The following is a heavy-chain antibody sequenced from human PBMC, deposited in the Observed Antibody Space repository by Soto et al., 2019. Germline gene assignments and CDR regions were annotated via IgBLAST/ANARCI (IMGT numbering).Heavy chain of an antibody. D-gene: IGHD3-10*01. CDR2: IIPIFGTA. CDR1: GGTFSSYA. V-gene: IGHV1-69*01. J-gene: IGHJ6*02. Sequence: QVQLVQSGAEVKKPGSSVKVPCKASGGTFSSYAISWVRQAPGQGLEWMGGIIPIFGTANYAQKFQGRVTITADESTSTAYMELSSLRSEDTAVYYCARGSYGSGSYRDYYYGMDVWGQGTTVTVSS. CDR3: ARGSYGSGSYRDYYYGMDV.